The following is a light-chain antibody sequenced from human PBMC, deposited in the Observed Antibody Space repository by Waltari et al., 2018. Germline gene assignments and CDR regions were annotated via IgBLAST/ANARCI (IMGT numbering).Light chain of an antibody. V-gene: IGKV3-20*01. Sequence: EIVLTQSPGTLSLSPGESATLSCRTSQSVTRALAWYQQKPGQAPRLLIYGASNRATGIPDRFSGSGSGTDFTLKITRVEAEDVGVYYCMQALQTPLTFGGGTKVEIK. CDR1: QSVTRA. CDR3: MQALQTPLT. CDR2: GAS. J-gene: IGKJ4*01.